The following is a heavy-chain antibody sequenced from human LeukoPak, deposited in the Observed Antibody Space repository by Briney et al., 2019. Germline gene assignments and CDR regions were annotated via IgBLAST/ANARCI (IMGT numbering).Heavy chain of an antibody. CDR1: GFNLEVYA. CDR3: ARGESYRFDY. Sequence: GGSLRLSCAASGFNLEVYAMHWVRQAPGKGLEWVSVMSYDGRKIYYADSVKGRFTISRDNSKNTLYLQMGSLRAEDTAVYYCARGESYRFDYWGQGTLVTVSS. CDR2: MSYDGRKI. V-gene: IGHV3-30*04. J-gene: IGHJ4*02. D-gene: IGHD3-16*01.